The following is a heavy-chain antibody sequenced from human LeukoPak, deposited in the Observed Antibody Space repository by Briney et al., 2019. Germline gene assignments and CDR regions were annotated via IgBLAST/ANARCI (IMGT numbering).Heavy chain of an antibody. CDR2: IYYSGST. J-gene: IGHJ4*02. Sequence: SETLSLTCTVSGGSIDTVAFYWGWVRQPPEKGLEWIGSIYYSGSTYYNPSLKSRVTISVDTSKNQFSLKLSSVTAADTAVYYCARRKGGSYFLYYFDYWGQGTLVTVSS. CDR3: ARRKGGSYFLYYFDY. D-gene: IGHD1-26*01. CDR1: GGSIDTVAFY. V-gene: IGHV4-39*01.